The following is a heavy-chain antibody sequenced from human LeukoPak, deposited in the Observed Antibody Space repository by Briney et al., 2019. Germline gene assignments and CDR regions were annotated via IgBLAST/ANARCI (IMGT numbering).Heavy chain of an antibody. CDR2: IIPIFGTA. J-gene: IGHJ4*02. CDR3: AAEVDSSGYYYFDY. V-gene: IGHV1-69*05. CDR1: GGTFSSYA. Sequence: EASVKVSCKASGGTFSSYAISWVRQAPGQGLEWMGGIIPIFGTANYAQEFQGRVTITTDESTSTAYMELSSLRSEDTAVYYCAAEVDSSGYYYFDYWGQGTLVTVSS. D-gene: IGHD3-22*01.